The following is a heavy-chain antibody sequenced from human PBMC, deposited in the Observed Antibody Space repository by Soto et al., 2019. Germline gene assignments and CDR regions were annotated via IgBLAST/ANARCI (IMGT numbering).Heavy chain of an antibody. CDR3: ARAPGYSSSWYWSYGMDV. CDR1: GFTFSSYG. V-gene: IGHV3-33*01. Sequence: QVQLVESGGGVVQPGRSLRLSCAASGFTFSSYGMHWVRQAPGKGREWVAVIWYDGSNKYYADSVKGRFTISRDNSKNPLYLQMNSLRDEDTAVYYCARAPGYSSSWYWSYGMDVWGQGTTVTVSS. J-gene: IGHJ6*02. D-gene: IGHD6-13*01. CDR2: IWYDGSNK.